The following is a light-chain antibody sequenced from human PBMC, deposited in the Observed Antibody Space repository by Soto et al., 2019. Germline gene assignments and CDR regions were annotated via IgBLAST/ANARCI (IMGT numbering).Light chain of an antibody. CDR1: LSVGTN. CDR2: GAT. J-gene: IGKJ1*01. CDR3: QHHNNWPPGT. V-gene: IGKV3-15*01. Sequence: VMTQSPATLSVSPGERATLSCRASLSVGTNLAWYQQKPGQPPRLLIYGATTRATGIPARFSGSGSGTDFPHTISRLQAEDFSVYYCQHHNNWPPGTFGQGTRVEIK.